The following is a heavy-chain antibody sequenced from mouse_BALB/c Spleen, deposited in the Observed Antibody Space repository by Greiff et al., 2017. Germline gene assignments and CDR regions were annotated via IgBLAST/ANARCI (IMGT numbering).Heavy chain of an antibody. Sequence: EVKLMESGGGLVKPGGSLKLSCAASGFTFSSFGMHWVRQAPEKGLEWVAYISSGSSTIYYADTVKGRFTISRDNPKNTLFLQMTSLRSEDTAMYYCARQGLRRGFAYWGQGTLVTVSA. V-gene: IGHV5-17*02. CDR2: ISSGSSTI. J-gene: IGHJ3*01. CDR1: GFTFSSFG. D-gene: IGHD2-2*01. CDR3: ARQGLRRGFAY.